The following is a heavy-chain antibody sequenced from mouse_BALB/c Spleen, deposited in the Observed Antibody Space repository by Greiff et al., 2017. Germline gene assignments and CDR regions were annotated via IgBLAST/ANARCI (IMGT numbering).Heavy chain of an antibody. CDR2: INPGSGGT. V-gene: IGHV1-54*01. Sequence: QVQLKQSGAELVRPGTSVKVSCKASGYAFTNYLIEWVKQRPGQGLEWIGVINPGSGGTNYNEKFKGKATLTADKSSSTAYMQLSSLTSDDSAVYFCARLDYYGSNYFDYWGQGTTLTVSS. D-gene: IGHD1-1*01. J-gene: IGHJ2*01. CDR3: ARLDYYGSNYFDY. CDR1: GYAFTNYL.